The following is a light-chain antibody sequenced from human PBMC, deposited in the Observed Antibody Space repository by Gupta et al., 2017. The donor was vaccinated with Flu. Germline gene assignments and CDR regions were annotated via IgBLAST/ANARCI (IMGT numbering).Light chain of an antibody. V-gene: IGKV3-20*01. CDR1: QSVSSSY. Sequence: EIVLTQSPGTLSLSPGERATLSCTASQSVSSSYLAWYQQKPGQAPRLLIYGASSRATGITDRFSGSGSGTDFTLTISRLEPEDFAVYYCQEYGSSTWTFGQGTKVEIK. CDR3: QEYGSSTWT. J-gene: IGKJ1*01. CDR2: GAS.